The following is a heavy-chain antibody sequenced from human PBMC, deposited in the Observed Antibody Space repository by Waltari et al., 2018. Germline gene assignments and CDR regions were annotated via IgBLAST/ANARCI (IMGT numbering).Heavy chain of an antibody. Sequence: QVQLVQSGAEVKKPGSSVKVSCKASGGTFSSYAINWVRQAPGQGLEWMGWIIPVVGTANYAQRFRGRVTITTEESTSTAYMELSSLKPEDTAVYYCTRVTGGSWEGGFDPWGQGTLVTVSS. J-gene: IGHJ5*02. CDR3: TRVTGGSWEGGFDP. CDR1: GGTFSSYA. D-gene: IGHD6-13*01. CDR2: IIPVVGTA. V-gene: IGHV1-69*05.